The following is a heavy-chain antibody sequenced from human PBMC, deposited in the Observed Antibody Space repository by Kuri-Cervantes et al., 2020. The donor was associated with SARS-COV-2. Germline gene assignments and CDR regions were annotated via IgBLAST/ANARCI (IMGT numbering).Heavy chain of an antibody. J-gene: IGHJ4*02. CDR2: IIPILGIA. D-gene: IGHD6-19*01. CDR3: ASDGVSGSLSLDF. V-gene: IGHV1-69*10. Sequence: SVKVSCKASGGTFSSYAISWVRQAPGQGLEWMGGIIPILGIANYAQKVRGRVTITADTSTATAYLELSGLKAEDTALYYCASDGVSGSLSLDFWGQGTLVTVSS. CDR1: GGTFSSYA.